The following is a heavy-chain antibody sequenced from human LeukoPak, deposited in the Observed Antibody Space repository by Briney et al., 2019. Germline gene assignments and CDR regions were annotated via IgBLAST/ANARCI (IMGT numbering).Heavy chain of an antibody. D-gene: IGHD5-24*01. V-gene: IGHV3-23*01. Sequence: GGSVRHLCAASGFTFSSYAMTWVRQAPGKGLEWVSTITSADATYYANSVKGRFTISRYNSNNTLYLQMSSLRAEDTALYYCAKDLDMATISSFDYRGPGTLGTASP. J-gene: IGHJ4*02. CDR1: GFTFSSYA. CDR3: AKDLDMATISSFDY. CDR2: ITSADAT.